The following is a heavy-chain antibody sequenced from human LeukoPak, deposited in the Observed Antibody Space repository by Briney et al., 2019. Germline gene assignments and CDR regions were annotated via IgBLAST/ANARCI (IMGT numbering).Heavy chain of an antibody. CDR3: ARSRGDYERGYFDY. D-gene: IGHD4-17*01. CDR1: GFTFSSYW. CDR2: IKQDGSAK. Sequence: GGSLRLSCAASGFTFSSYWMSWVRQAPGKGLEWVANIKQDGSAKYYMDSVKGRFTISRDNAKNSLYLQMNSLRAEDTAVYYCARSRGDYERGYFDYWGQGTLVTVSS. V-gene: IGHV3-7*01. J-gene: IGHJ4*02.